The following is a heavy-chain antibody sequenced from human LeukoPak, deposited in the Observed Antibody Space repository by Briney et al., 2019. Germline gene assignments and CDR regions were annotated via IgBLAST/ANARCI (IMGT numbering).Heavy chain of an antibody. CDR1: GFSFISYG. CDR2: IWSDGSNK. D-gene: IGHD1/OR15-1a*01. J-gene: IGHJ4*02. V-gene: IGHV3-30*02. CDR3: ARDEWPREQLIGN. Sequence: SGGSLRLSCAASGFSFISYGMHWVRQAPGKGLEWVAFIWSDGSNKYYADSVKGRFTISRDNSKKTQYLQMNNLRTEDSAVYFCARDEWPREQLIGNWGQGTPVTVSS.